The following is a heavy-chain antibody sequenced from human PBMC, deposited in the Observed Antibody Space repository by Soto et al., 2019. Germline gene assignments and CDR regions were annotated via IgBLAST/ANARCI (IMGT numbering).Heavy chain of an antibody. CDR3: ARRGIAVAGTELGYYYYYMDV. Sequence: GGSLRLSCAASGFTFSSYWMHWVRQAPGKGLVWVSRINSDGSSTSYADSVKGRFTISRDNAKNTLYLQMNSLRAEDTAVYYCARRGIAVAGTELGYYYYYMDVWGKGTTVTVSS. V-gene: IGHV3-74*01. D-gene: IGHD6-19*01. CDR1: GFTFSSYW. J-gene: IGHJ6*03. CDR2: INSDGSST.